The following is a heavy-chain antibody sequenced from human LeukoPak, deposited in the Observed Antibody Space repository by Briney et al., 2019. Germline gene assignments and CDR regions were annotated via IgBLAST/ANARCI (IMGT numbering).Heavy chain of an antibody. CDR2: ISSSSSYI. CDR3: ARVLDYGDYGVYYFDY. CDR1: GFTFSSYS. J-gene: IGHJ4*02. Sequence: GGSLRLSCAASGFTFSSYSMNWVRQAPGKGLEWVSSISSSSSYIYYADSVKGRFTISRGNAKNSLYLQMNSLRAEDTAVYYCARVLDYGDYGVYYFDYWGQGTLVTVSS. V-gene: IGHV3-21*01. D-gene: IGHD4-17*01.